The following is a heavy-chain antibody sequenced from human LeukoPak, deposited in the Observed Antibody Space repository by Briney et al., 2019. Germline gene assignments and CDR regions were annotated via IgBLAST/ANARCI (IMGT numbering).Heavy chain of an antibody. J-gene: IGHJ4*02. CDR2: INHSGST. V-gene: IGHV4-34*01. Sequence: SETLSLTCAVYGGSFSGYYWSWIRQPPGKGLEWIGEINHSGSTNYNPSLKSRVTISVDTSKNQFSLKLSSVTAADTAVYYCARGYSYLYWGQGTLVTVSS. CDR1: GGSFSGYY. CDR3: ARGYSYLY. D-gene: IGHD5-18*01.